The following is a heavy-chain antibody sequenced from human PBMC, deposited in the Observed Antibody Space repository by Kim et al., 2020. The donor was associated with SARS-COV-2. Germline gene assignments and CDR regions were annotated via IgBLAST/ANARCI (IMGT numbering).Heavy chain of an antibody. CDR2: INHSGST. CDR3: ARGKLPPPLRFSVQGGDYFDY. Sequence: SETLSLTCAVYGGSFSGYYWSWIRQPPGKGLEWIGEINHSGSTNYNPSLKSRVTISVDTSKNQFSLKLSSVTAADTAVYYCARGKLPPPLRFSVQGGDYFDYWGQGTLVTVSS. J-gene: IGHJ4*02. V-gene: IGHV4-34*01. CDR1: GGSFSGYY. D-gene: IGHD3-3*01.